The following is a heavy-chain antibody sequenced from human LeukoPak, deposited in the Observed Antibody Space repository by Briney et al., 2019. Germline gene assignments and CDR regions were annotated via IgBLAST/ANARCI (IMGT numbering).Heavy chain of an antibody. Sequence: GGSLRLSCAASGFTFSSYAMSWVRQAPGKGLEWVSAISGSGGSTYYADSVKGRFTISRNNSKNTLYLQMNSLRAEDTAVYYCAKNLAARPEDSDVDYFDYWGQGTLVTVSS. J-gene: IGHJ4*02. CDR2: ISGSGGST. V-gene: IGHV3-23*01. CDR1: GFTFSSYA. D-gene: IGHD6-6*01. CDR3: AKNLAARPEDSDVDYFDY.